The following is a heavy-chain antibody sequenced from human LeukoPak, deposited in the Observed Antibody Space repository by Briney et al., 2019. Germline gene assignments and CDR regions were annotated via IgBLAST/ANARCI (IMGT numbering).Heavy chain of an antibody. V-gene: IGHV3-30*18. D-gene: IGHD3-22*01. Sequence: PGRSLGLSCAASGFTFSSYGMHWVRQAPGKGLEWVAVISYDGSNKYYADSVKGRLTISRDNSKNTLYLQMNSLRAEDTAVYYCAQGSHYYDSSGYPYYFDYWGQGTLVTVSS. CDR1: GFTFSSYG. CDR2: ISYDGSNK. J-gene: IGHJ4*02. CDR3: AQGSHYYDSSGYPYYFDY.